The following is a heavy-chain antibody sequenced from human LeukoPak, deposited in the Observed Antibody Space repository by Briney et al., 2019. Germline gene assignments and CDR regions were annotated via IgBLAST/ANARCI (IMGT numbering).Heavy chain of an antibody. J-gene: IGHJ4*02. CDR2: ISYDGSNK. CDR1: GFTFSNYG. D-gene: IGHD3-22*01. CDR3: AKAIFLVDYYDSSGQGPFDY. V-gene: IGHV3-30*18. Sequence: PGGSLRLSCAASGFTFSNYGMHWVRQAPGKGLEWVAVISYDGSNKYYADSVKGRFTISRDNSKKTLYLQMNSLRAADTAVYYCAKAIFLVDYYDSSGQGPFDYWGQGTLVTVSS.